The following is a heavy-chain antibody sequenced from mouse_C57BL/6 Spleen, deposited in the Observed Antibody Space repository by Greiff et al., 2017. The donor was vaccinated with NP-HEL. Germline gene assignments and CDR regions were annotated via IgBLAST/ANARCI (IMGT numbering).Heavy chain of an antibody. CDR2: INPNTGGT. V-gene: IGHV1-26*01. CDR3: ARDDYDYAMDD. CDR1: GYTFTDYY. J-gene: IGHJ4*01. D-gene: IGHD2-4*01. Sequence: EVQLQQSGPELVKPGASVKISCKASGYTFTDYYMNWVQQSHGKSLEWIGDINPNTGGTSYNQKFKGKATLTVDKSSSTAYMELRSLTSEDSAVYYCARDDYDYAMDDWGQGTSVTVSS.